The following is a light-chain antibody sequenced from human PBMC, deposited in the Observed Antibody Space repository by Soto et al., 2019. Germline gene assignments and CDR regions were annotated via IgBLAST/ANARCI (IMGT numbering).Light chain of an antibody. CDR3: QQYYSPPRYT. CDR1: QNVLYSSNNRNL. Sequence: DIVMTQSPEYLAVSLGERATINCKSSQNVLYSSNNRNLIAWYQQKPGQPPKLLIYWASTRESGVPDRFSGSESGRDFTLTVSSLQAEDVAVYYCQQYYSPPRYTFGQGTMLEIK. V-gene: IGKV4-1*01. J-gene: IGKJ2*01. CDR2: WAS.